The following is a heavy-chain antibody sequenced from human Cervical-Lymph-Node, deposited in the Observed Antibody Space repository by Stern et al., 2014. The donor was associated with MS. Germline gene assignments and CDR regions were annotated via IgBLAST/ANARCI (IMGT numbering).Heavy chain of an antibody. D-gene: IGHD3-22*01. J-gene: IGHJ4*02. CDR2: LYWDDVQ. CDR3: AHGVSCDYYDTSGYYHTSEGLPDY. CDR1: GFSLTTSGVG. V-gene: IGHV2-5*02. Sequence: ESGPTLVKPTQTLTLTCTFSGFSLTTSGVGVGWIRQPPGKALEWLALLYWDDVQPFSPSLKRRLPIPKETSKNQVVLTMTNMDPVDTATYYCAHGVSCDYYDTSGYYHTSEGLPDYWGQGTLVTVSS.